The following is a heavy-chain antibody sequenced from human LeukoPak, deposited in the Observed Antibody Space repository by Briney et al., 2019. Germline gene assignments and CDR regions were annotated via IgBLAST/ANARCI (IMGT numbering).Heavy chain of an antibody. V-gene: IGHV3-33*01. D-gene: IGHD3-16*01. CDR1: GFTFSSYG. Sequence: GGSLRLSCAASGFTFSSYGMHWVRQAPGKGLEWVAVISNDGSQEKYADSVKGRFTISRDNSKNTLFLQMNSLRAEDTAVYYCARDDALGDNALDIWGQGTMVTVSS. CDR2: ISNDGSQE. CDR3: ARDDALGDNALDI. J-gene: IGHJ3*02.